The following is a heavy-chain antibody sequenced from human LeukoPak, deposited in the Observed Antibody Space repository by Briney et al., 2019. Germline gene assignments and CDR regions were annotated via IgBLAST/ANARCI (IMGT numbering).Heavy chain of an antibody. Sequence: GGSLRLSCAVSGFAFSSYSMNWVRQAPGKGLEWVSYISSSSSTIYYADSVTGRFTISRDNSKNTLYLQMNSLRAEDTAVYYCARDNYYGSGNYYVCYFDYWGQGTLVTVSS. D-gene: IGHD3-10*01. CDR3: ARDNYYGSGNYYVCYFDY. CDR1: GFAFSSYS. V-gene: IGHV3-48*01. J-gene: IGHJ4*02. CDR2: ISSSSSTI.